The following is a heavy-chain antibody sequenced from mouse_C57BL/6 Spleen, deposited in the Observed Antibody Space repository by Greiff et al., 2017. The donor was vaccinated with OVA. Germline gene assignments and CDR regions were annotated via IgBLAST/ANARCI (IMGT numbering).Heavy chain of an antibody. D-gene: IGHD4-1*01. Sequence: QVQLKQSGPGLVAPSQCLSITCTVSGFSLTSYGVDWVRQPPGKGLEWLGVIWGGGSTNYYSALMSRLSISTDNSKSKVFFKMNSLQTNETAMYYGAEDNWYWEAMDYWGKGTSVTVSS. V-gene: IGHV2-9*01. J-gene: IGHJ4*01. CDR2: IWGGGST. CDR1: GFSLTSYG. CDR3: AEDNWYWEAMDY.